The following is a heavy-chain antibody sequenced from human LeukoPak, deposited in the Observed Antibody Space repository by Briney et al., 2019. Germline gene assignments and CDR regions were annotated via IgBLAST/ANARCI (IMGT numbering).Heavy chain of an antibody. CDR2: IRYDGSNK. Sequence: GGSLRLSCAASGFTFSSYGMHWVRQAPGKGLEWVAFIRYDGSNKYYADSVKGRFTISRDNSKNTLYLQMNSLRAEDTAVYYCAKDLTGIVVVPAAIRVFDYWGQGTLVTVSS. CDR1: GFTFSSYG. D-gene: IGHD2-2*01. V-gene: IGHV3-30*02. CDR3: AKDLTGIVVVPAAIRVFDY. J-gene: IGHJ4*02.